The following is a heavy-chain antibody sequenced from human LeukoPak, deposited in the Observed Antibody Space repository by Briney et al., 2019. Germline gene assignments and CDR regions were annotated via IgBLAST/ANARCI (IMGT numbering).Heavy chain of an antibody. CDR3: ARREGGSGRVY. J-gene: IGHJ4*02. D-gene: IGHD3-10*01. Sequence: PSETLSLTCTVSGGSISSSDYYWGWIRQPPGKGLEWIGYIYYSGSTYYNPSLKSRVTISVDTSKNQFSLKLSSVTAADTAVYYCARREGGSGRVYWGQGTLVTVSS. CDR1: GGSISSSDYY. CDR2: IYYSGST. V-gene: IGHV4-30-4*08.